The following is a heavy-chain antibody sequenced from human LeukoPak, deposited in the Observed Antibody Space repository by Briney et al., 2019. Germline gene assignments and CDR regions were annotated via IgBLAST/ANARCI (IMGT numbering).Heavy chain of an antibody. Sequence: GSLRLSCAASGFTFSDYYMSWIRQAPVKGLEWVSYISSSTYTNYADSVKGRFTIPRDNAKNSLYLQMNSLRAEDTAVYYCARDGRKGYGSGSLDYWGQGTLVTVSS. CDR1: GFTFSDYY. CDR2: ISSSTYT. CDR3: ARDGRKGYGSGSLDY. V-gene: IGHV3-11*05. J-gene: IGHJ4*02. D-gene: IGHD3-10*01.